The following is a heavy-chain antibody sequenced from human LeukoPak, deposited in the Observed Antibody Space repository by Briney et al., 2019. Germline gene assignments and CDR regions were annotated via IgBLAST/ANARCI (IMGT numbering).Heavy chain of an antibody. Sequence: GGSLRLSCAASGFTFSTFWIHWVRQTPEKGLVWVSRTSPDGTTTYYVDFVKGRFAMSRDNAKNTLYLQMNSLTAEDTAVYYCARDWHCNGGSCYRVPPPWGQGTLVTVSS. D-gene: IGHD2-15*01. V-gene: IGHV3-74*01. CDR2: TSPDGTTT. CDR3: ARDWHCNGGSCYRVPPP. CDR1: GFTFSTFW. J-gene: IGHJ4*02.